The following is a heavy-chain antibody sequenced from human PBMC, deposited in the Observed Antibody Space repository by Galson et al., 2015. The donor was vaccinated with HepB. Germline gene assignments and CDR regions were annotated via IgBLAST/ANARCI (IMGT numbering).Heavy chain of an antibody. J-gene: IGHJ2*01. Sequence: QSGAEVKKPGESLKISCKGSGYSFTSYWISWVRQMPGKGLEWMGRIDPSDSYTNYSPSFQGHVTISADKSISTAYLQWSSLKASDTAMYYCARPYYCSSTSCYSEDWYFDLWGRGTLVTVSS. CDR2: IDPSDSYT. D-gene: IGHD2-2*01. CDR3: ARPYYCSSTSCYSEDWYFDL. V-gene: IGHV5-10-1*01. CDR1: GYSFTSYW.